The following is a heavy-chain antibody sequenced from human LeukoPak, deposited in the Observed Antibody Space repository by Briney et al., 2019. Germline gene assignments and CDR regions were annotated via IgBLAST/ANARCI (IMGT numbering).Heavy chain of an antibody. CDR3: ARELWFGESLFDY. CDR1: GGSISSYY. J-gene: IGHJ4*02. D-gene: IGHD3-10*01. CDR2: IYTSGST. Sequence: PSETLSLTCTVSGGSISSYYWSWIWQPAGKGLEWIGRIYTSGSTNYNPSLKSRVTMSVDTSKNQFSLKLSSVTAADTAVYYCARELWFGESLFDYWGQGTLVTVSS. V-gene: IGHV4-4*07.